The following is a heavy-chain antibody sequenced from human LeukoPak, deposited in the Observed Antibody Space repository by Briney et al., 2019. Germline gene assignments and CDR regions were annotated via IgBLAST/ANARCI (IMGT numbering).Heavy chain of an antibody. CDR2: ISSSGSYI. Sequence: GGSLRLSCAASGFTFSSYSMNWVRLAPGKGLEWVSSISSSGSYIYYADSVKGRFTISRDNAKNSLYLQMSSLRVEDTAVYYCARDRGGSGWYDYWGQGTLVSVSS. CDR1: GFTFSSYS. V-gene: IGHV3-21*01. CDR3: ARDRGGSGWYDY. D-gene: IGHD6-19*01. J-gene: IGHJ4*02.